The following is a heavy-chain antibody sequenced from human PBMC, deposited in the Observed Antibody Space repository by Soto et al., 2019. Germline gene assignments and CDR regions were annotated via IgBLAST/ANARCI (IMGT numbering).Heavy chain of an antibody. Sequence: QVQLVHSGAEVKKPGSSVKVSCKASGGTFSSYTISWVRQAPGHGLEWMGSIIPILGIANYAQKFQGRVTITADKSTSPAYRELSSLRSEDTAVYYCAGLTYPDEHTYYDFSYYFDYWGQGTLVTVSS. CDR3: AGLTYPDEHTYYDFSYYFDY. J-gene: IGHJ4*02. CDR1: GGTFSSYT. V-gene: IGHV1-69*02. D-gene: IGHD3-3*01. CDR2: IIPILGIA.